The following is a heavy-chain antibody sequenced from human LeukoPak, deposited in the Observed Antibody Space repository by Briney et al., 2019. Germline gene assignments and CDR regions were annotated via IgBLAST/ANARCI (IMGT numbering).Heavy chain of an antibody. CDR1: GFTFSSYW. J-gene: IGHJ6*02. CDR3: ARDLAVAVNYYGMDV. CDR2: INSDGSST. Sequence: GGSLRLSCAASGFTFSSYWMHWVRQAPGKGLVWVSRINSDGSSTSYADSVKGRFTISRGNAKNTLYLQMNSLRAEDTAAYYCARDLAVAVNYYGMDVWGQGTTVTVSS. V-gene: IGHV3-74*01. D-gene: IGHD6-19*01.